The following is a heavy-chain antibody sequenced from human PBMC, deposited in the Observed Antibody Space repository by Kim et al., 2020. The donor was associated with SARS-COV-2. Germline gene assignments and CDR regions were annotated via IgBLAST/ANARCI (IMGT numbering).Heavy chain of an antibody. D-gene: IGHD1-7*01. J-gene: IGHJ4*02. Sequence: GGSLRLSCSASGFTFSGYAMEWVRQAPGKGLEYVSAINYNGGSTYYADSVKGRFTISRDNSKYTLYLQMSSLRPEDTAVYYCAANWNYDYWGQGTLVTVS. CDR1: GFTFSGYA. V-gene: IGHV3-64D*09. CDR3: AANWNYDY. CDR2: INYNGGST.